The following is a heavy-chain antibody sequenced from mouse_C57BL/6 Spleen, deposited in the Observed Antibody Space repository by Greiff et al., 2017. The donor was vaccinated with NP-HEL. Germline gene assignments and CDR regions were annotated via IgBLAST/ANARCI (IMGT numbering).Heavy chain of an antibody. CDR3: ARGYYGSIWYFDV. J-gene: IGHJ1*03. V-gene: IGHV5-17*01. D-gene: IGHD1-1*01. CDR2: ISSGSSTI. Sequence: EVKLQESGGGLVKPGGSLKLSCAASGFTFSDYGMHWVRQAPEKGLEWVAYISSGSSTIYYADTVKGRFTISRDNAKNTLFLQMTSLRSEDTAMYYCARGYYGSIWYFDVWGTGTTVTVSS. CDR1: GFTFSDYG.